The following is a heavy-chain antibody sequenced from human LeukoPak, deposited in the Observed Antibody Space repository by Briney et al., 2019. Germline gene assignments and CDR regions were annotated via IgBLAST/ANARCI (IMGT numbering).Heavy chain of an antibody. V-gene: IGHV4-59*12. CDR2: IYYRGST. J-gene: IGHJ4*02. Sequence: SETLSLTCTVSGGSISSYYWSWIRQPPGKGLEWIGYIYYRGSTNYNPSLKSRVTISVDTSKNQFSLKLSSVTAADTAVYYCARVFRITIFGVVPAGAHFDYWGQGTLVTVSS. CDR3: ARVFRITIFGVVPAGAHFDY. D-gene: IGHD3-3*01. CDR1: GGSISSYY.